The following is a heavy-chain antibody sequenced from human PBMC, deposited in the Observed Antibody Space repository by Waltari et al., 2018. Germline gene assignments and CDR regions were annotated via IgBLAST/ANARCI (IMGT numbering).Heavy chain of an antibody. Sequence: EVQLVESGGGLVQPGGSLRLSCVASGYTFSDHTIIWVRQAPGKGLEWISYIRGNSVYIYYADSVKGRFIVSRDNAQNTAFLQMNTLRAEDTAVYYCAREFGTIARFDYWGQGTLVAVSS. J-gene: IGHJ4*02. D-gene: IGHD3-16*01. CDR1: GYTFSDHT. CDR3: AREFGTIARFDY. V-gene: IGHV3-48*01. CDR2: IRGNSVYI.